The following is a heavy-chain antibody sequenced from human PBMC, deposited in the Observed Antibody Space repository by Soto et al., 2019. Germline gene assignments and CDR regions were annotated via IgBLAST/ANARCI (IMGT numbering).Heavy chain of an antibody. J-gene: IGHJ4*02. D-gene: IGHD3-22*01. CDR2: ISGSGGST. Sequence: GKGLEWVSAISGSGGSTYYADSVTGRFTISRDNSKNTLYLQMNSLRDEDTAVYYCAKDLKGDRRDYLSVGAYRGQGTLVTVSS. CDR3: AKDLKGDRRDYLSVGAY. V-gene: IGHV3-23*01.